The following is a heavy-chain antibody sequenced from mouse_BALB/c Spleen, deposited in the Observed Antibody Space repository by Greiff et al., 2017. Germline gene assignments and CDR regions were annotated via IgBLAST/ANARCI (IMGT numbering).Heavy chain of an antibody. V-gene: IGHV1-55*01. J-gene: IGHJ4*01. D-gene: IGHD1-1*01. Sequence: QVQLQQSGAELVKPGASVNMSCKASGYTFTSYWINWVKQRPGQGLEWIGDIYPGRGITNYHAKFKSKAILTLDTSSSTTYLQLSSLTSEDTAVYYSSRTGYGSSHYAMDYWGQGTSVTVSS. CDR3: SRTGYGSSHYAMDY. CDR1: GYTFTSYW. CDR2: IYPGRGIT.